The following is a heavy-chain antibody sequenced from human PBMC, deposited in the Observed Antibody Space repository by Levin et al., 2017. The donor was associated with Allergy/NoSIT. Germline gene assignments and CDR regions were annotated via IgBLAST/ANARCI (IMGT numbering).Heavy chain of an antibody. D-gene: IGHD6-25*01. J-gene: IGHJ4*02. CDR1: GGSISNDNYY. V-gene: IGHV4-39*01. CDR2: ISSDGRT. CDR3: GRLGHRLARSYFDY. Sequence: SETLSLTCTVSGGSISNDNYYWGWIRQPPGKGLEWIGTISSDGRTFYNPSLASRVTISSDTSRNQFSLRLSSVTAADTAVYFCGRLGHRLARSYFDYWGQGTLVTVSS.